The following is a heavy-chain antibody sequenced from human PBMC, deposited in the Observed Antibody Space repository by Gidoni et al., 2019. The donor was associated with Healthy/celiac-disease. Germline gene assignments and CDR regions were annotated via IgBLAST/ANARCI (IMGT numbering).Heavy chain of an antibody. CDR2: IYYSGRT. Sequence: QLQLQESGPGLEKPSETLSLTCTFSGGSISSSSYYWGWTRQPPGKGLEWIGSIYYSGRTYYNPSLKSRVTISVDTSKNQFSLKLSSVNAADTAVYYCARPYDFWSGYPRNDAFDIWGQGTMVTVSS. CDR3: ARPYDFWSGYPRNDAFDI. D-gene: IGHD3-3*01. CDR1: GGSISSSSYY. J-gene: IGHJ3*02. V-gene: IGHV4-39*01.